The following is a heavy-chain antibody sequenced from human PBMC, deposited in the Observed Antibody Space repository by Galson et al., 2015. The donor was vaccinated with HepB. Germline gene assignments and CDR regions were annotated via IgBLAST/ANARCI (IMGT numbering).Heavy chain of an antibody. CDR2: LIGSGDTT. J-gene: IGHJ4*02. CDR1: GFTFSSYA. V-gene: IGHV3-23*01. CDR3: AKAIYGDLPTFFDY. D-gene: IGHD4-17*01. Sequence: SLRLSCAASGFTFSSYAMSWVRLAPGKGLEWASTLIGSGDTTYYADSVRGRFTISRDNSKNTLYLHMNSLRAEDTAVYYCAKAIYGDLPTFFDYWGQGTLVTVSS.